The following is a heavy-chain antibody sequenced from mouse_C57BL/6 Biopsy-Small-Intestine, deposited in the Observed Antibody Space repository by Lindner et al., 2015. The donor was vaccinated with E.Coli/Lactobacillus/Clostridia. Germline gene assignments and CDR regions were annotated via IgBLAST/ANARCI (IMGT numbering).Heavy chain of an antibody. J-gene: IGHJ4*01. V-gene: IGHV1-52*01. CDR2: IDPSDSET. Sequence: VQLQESGAEMVRPGASVRLSCKTSGYTFTNYWMHWVKQRPGQGLEWIGKIDPSDSETHYNQKFEDKATLTVDKSSSTAYMQLNSLTSENSAVYYCARGDGNYEDYAMDYWGQGTSVTVSS. D-gene: IGHD2-1*01. CDR1: GYTFTNYW. CDR3: ARGDGNYEDYAMDY.